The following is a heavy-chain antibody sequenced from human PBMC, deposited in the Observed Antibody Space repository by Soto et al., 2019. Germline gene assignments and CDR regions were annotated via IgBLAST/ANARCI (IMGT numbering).Heavy chain of an antibody. CDR1: GGSISSYY. V-gene: IGHV4-59*08. CDR3: ARRYSDSTGYHSLDY. D-gene: IGHD3-22*01. Sequence: QVQLQESGPGLVKPSETLSLTCTVSGGSISSYYWSWIRQPPGKGLEWIGYIYDTGSTNYNPSLKSRVTRXXDXSXXQFSLKLSSVTAADTAVYYCARRYSDSTGYHSLDYWGQGTLVTVSS. J-gene: IGHJ4*02. CDR2: IYDTGST.